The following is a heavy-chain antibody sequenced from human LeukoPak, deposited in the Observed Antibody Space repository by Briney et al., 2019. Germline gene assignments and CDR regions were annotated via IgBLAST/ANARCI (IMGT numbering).Heavy chain of an antibody. D-gene: IGHD2-15*01. CDR3: AKSTNRYCSGGSCYYDY. CDR2: ISGSGGST. CDR1: GFTFSSYW. Sequence: GGSLRLSCAASGFTFSSYWMNWLRQAPGKGLEWVSTISGSGGSTYYADSVKGRFTISRDNSKNTLYLQMNSLRAEDTAVYYCAKSTNRYCSGGSCYYDYWGQGTLVTVSS. J-gene: IGHJ4*02. V-gene: IGHV3-23*01.